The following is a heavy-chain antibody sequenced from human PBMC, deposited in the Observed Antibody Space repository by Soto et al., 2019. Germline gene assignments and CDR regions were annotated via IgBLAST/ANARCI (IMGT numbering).Heavy chain of an antibody. J-gene: IGHJ6*02. D-gene: IGHD2-2*03. CDR1: GGTFSSHA. Sequence: SVKVSCKASGGTFSSHAISWVRQAPGRGLEWMGGIIPIFGTTNYAQSFRARVTITADESTSTAYMELSSLTSEDTAVYYCGSVGYCSSTNCLFYYYHYGMDVWGQGTTVTVSS. CDR3: GSVGYCSSTNCLFYYYHYGMDV. V-gene: IGHV1-69*13. CDR2: IIPIFGTT.